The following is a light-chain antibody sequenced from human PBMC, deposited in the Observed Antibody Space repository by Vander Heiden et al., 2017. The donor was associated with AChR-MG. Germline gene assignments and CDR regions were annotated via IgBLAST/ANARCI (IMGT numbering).Light chain of an antibody. Sequence: QSALTQPASVSGSPGQSITISCTGTSSDVGSYNLVSWYQQLPGKAPKLIIYDGGQRPSGVSNRFSGSKSGNTASLTISGLQAEDEADYYCCSYAGSSTLFGGGTKLTVL. V-gene: IGLV2-23*01. CDR1: SSDVGSYNL. J-gene: IGLJ3*02. CDR2: DGG. CDR3: CSYAGSSTL.